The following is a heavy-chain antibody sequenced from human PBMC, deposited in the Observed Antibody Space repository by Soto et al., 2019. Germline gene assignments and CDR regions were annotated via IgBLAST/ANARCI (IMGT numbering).Heavy chain of an antibody. J-gene: IGHJ3*02. CDR3: ARLLAYYYDSSGYSQMDAFDI. Sequence: GESLKISCKGSGYSFTSYWIGWVRQMPGKGLEWMGIIYPGDSDTRYSPSFQGQVTTSAGKSISTAYLQWSSLKASDTAMYYCARLLAYYYDSSGYSQMDAFDIWGQGTMVTVSS. V-gene: IGHV5-51*01. D-gene: IGHD3-22*01. CDR1: GYSFTSYW. CDR2: IYPGDSDT.